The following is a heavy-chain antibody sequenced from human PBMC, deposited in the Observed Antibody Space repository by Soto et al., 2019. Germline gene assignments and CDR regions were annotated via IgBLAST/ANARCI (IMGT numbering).Heavy chain of an antibody. CDR2: ISYDGSNK. CDR1: GFTFSSYG. D-gene: IGHD2-15*01. CDR3: AKETYSGPLDY. V-gene: IGHV3-30*18. J-gene: IGHJ4*02. Sequence: QVQLVESGGGMVQPGRSLRLSCAASGFTFSSYGMHWVRQAPGKGLEWVAVISYDGSNKYYADSVKGRFTISRDNSKNTLYLQMNSLRAEDTAVYYCAKETYSGPLDYWGQGTLVTVSS.